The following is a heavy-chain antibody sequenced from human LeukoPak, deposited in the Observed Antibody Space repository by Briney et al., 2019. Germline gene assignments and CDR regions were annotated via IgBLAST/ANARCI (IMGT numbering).Heavy chain of an antibody. CDR2: INPSGGST. J-gene: IGHJ2*01. D-gene: IGHD2-15*01. CDR1: GFTFSSYA. V-gene: IGHV1-46*01. Sequence: GGSLRLSCAASGFTFSSYAMHWVRQAPGQGLEWMGIINPSGGSTSYAQKFQGRVTMTRDTSTSTVYMELSSLRSEDTAVYYCARDPLGYCSGGSCHPTWYFDLWGRGTLVTVSS. CDR3: ARDPLGYCSGGSCHPTWYFDL.